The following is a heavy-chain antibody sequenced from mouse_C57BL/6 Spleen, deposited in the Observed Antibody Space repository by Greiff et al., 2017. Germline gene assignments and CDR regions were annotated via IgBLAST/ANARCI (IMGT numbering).Heavy chain of an antibody. CDR1: GFTFSDYG. D-gene: IGHD4-1*01. V-gene: IGHV5-17*01. CDR2: ISSGSSTI. CDR3: ARQVGLYWYFDV. J-gene: IGHJ1*03. Sequence: EVHLVESGGGLVKPGGSLKLSCAASGFTFSDYGMHWVRQAPEKGLEWVAYISSGSSTIYYADTVKGRFTISRDNAKNTLFLQMTRLMSEYTAMYYCARQVGLYWYFDVWGTGTTVTVSS.